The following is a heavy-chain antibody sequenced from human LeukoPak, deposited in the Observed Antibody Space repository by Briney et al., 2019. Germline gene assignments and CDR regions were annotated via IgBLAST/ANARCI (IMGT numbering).Heavy chain of an antibody. CDR1: GGTFSSYA. V-gene: IGHV1-69*04. CDR2: IIPILGIA. D-gene: IGHD6-13*01. J-gene: IGHJ4*02. Sequence: SVKVSCKASGGTFSSYAISWVRQAPGQGLEWMGRIIPILGIANYAQKFQGRVTITADKSTSTAYMELSSLRSDDTAVYYCARDGHSSSWYAYYFDYWGQGTLVTVSS. CDR3: ARDGHSSSWYAYYFDY.